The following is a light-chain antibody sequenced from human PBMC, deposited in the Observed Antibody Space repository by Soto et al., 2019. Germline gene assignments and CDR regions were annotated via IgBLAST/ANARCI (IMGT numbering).Light chain of an antibody. V-gene: IGKV3-20*01. CDR1: QSVTSSY. CDR2: GAS. Sequence: EIVLTQSPGTLSLSPGERATLACRASQSVTSSYLAWYQQKPGQPPRLLIYGASSRATGIPDRFSGSGSGTAFTLTISRLEPEDFAVYYCQQYGSSPSYTFGQGTKLEIK. J-gene: IGKJ2*01. CDR3: QQYGSSPSYT.